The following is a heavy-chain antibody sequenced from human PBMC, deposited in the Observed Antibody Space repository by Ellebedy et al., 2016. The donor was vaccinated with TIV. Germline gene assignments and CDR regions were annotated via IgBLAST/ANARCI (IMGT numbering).Heavy chain of an antibody. Sequence: GESLKISXAASGFTFSSYAMSWVRQAPGKGLEWVSAISGGGGSTYYADSVKGRFTISRDNSKNTLYLQMNSLRAEDTAVYYCAKGNSSLGDVWGQGTTVTVSS. CDR3: AKGNSSLGDV. CDR1: GFTFSSYA. D-gene: IGHD1-1*01. CDR2: ISGGGGST. J-gene: IGHJ6*02. V-gene: IGHV3-23*01.